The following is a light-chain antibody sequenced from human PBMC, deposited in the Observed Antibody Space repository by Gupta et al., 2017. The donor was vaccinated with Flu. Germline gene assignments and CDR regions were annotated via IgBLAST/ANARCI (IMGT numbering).Light chain of an antibody. J-gene: IGLJ2*01. V-gene: IGLV2-23*02. Sequence: SITISCTGTNTDIDKYKLVSWYHPHPGKAHKLLIYEDDKRPAGVASRFSGSKDGSTASLTISGLQAEDEADYHCCSFAGSSTFVFGGGTKVTVL. CDR3: CSFAGSSTFV. CDR2: EDD. CDR1: NTDIDKYKL.